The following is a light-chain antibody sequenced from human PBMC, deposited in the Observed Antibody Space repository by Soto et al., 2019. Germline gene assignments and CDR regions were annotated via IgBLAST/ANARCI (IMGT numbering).Light chain of an antibody. Sequence: QSALTQPASVSGSPGQSITISCTGTSSDVGGYNYVSWYQQHPGKAPKVMIYDVSNRPSGVSNRFSGSKSGNTASLTISGLQAEDEADYYRSSYTSSSTLVFGGGTKLTVL. CDR3: SSYTSSSTLV. CDR2: DVS. J-gene: IGLJ2*01. CDR1: SSDVGGYNY. V-gene: IGLV2-14*01.